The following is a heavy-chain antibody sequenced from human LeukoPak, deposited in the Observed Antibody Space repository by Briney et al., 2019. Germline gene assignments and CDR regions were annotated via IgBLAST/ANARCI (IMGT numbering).Heavy chain of an antibody. V-gene: IGHV3-33*01. J-gene: IGHJ4*02. CDR3: ARDNMGIAAAGDY. Sequence: GGSLRLSCAASGFTFSGYGMHWVRQAPGKGLEWVAVIWYDGSNKYYADSVKGRFTISRDNSKNTLYLQMNSLRAEDTAVYYCARDNMGIAAAGDYWGQGTLVTVSS. CDR2: IWYDGSNK. CDR1: GFTFSGYG. D-gene: IGHD6-13*01.